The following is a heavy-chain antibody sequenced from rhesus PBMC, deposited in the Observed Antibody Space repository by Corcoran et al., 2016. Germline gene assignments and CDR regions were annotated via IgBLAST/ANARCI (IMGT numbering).Heavy chain of an antibody. CDR3: ASGGYGSYLTTDYFDY. Sequence: QVQLQESGPGLVKPSETLSLTCAVSGGSISSSYWSWIRQAPGKGLEWIGFIYGSGSRTNYNPSLKIRVTLSVDTSKNQLSLKLSSVTAADTAVYYCASGGYGSYLTTDYFDYWGQGVLVTVSS. CDR2: IYGSGSRT. D-gene: IGHD4-4*01. J-gene: IGHJ4*01. V-gene: IGHV4-169*02. CDR1: GGSISSSY.